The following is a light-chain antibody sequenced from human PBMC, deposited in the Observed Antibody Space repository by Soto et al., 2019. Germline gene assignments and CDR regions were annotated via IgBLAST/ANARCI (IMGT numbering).Light chain of an antibody. V-gene: IGLV2-8*01. CDR1: SSDVGGYNY. Sequence: QSVLTQPPSASGSPGQSVTISCTGTSSDVGGYNYVSWYQQHPGKGPKLMIYEVNKRPSGVPDRFSGSKSGNTASLTVSGLQAEDEGDYYCSSYAGSNVHYVFGTATKLTVL. CDR2: EVN. CDR3: SSYAGSNVHYV. J-gene: IGLJ1*01.